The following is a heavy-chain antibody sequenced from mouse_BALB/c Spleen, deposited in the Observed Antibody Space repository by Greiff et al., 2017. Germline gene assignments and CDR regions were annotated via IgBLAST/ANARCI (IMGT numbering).Heavy chain of an antibody. D-gene: IGHD2-1*01. Sequence: VQLQQSGPQLVRPGASVKISCKASGYSFTSYWMHWVKQRPGQGLEWIGMIDPSDSETRLNQKFKDKATLTVDKSSSTAYMQLSSPTSEDSAVYYCARGGPYGNYGRGYYAMDYWGQGTSGTVSS. CDR2: IDPSDSET. CDR1: GYSFTSYW. J-gene: IGHJ4*01. CDR3: ARGGPYGNYGRGYYAMDY. V-gene: IGHV1S126*01.